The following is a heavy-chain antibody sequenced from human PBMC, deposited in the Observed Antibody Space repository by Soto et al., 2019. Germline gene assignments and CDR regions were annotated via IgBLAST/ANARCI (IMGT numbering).Heavy chain of an antibody. Sequence: EVQLVESGGGLVQPGGSLRLSCAASGFTFSSYWMHWVRQAPGKGLVWVSRINSDGSTTSYADSVKGRFTISRDNAKNTLYLQMNSLRAEDTAVYYCSREPFYCSGGSCYSGEGEYWGQGTLVTVSS. J-gene: IGHJ4*02. D-gene: IGHD2-15*01. V-gene: IGHV3-74*01. CDR2: INSDGSTT. CDR3: SREPFYCSGGSCYSGEGEY. CDR1: GFTFSSYW.